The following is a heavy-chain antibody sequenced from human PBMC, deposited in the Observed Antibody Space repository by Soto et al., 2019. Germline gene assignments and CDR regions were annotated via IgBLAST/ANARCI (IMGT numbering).Heavy chain of an antibody. CDR3: ARKPERSTGYYYFDY. CDR2: INAGNGNT. V-gene: IGHV1-3*01. CDR1: GYTFTSYA. Sequence: QVQLVQSGAEVKKPGASVKVSCKASGYTFTSYAMHWVRQAPGQRLEWMGWINAGNGNTKYSQKFQGRVTITRDTSXXTAYMELSSLRSEDTAVYYCARKPERSTGYYYFDYWGQGTLVTVSS. D-gene: IGHD3-9*01. J-gene: IGHJ4*02.